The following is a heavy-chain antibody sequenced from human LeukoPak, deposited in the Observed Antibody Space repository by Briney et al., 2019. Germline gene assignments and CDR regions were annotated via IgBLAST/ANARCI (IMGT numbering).Heavy chain of an antibody. D-gene: IGHD3-9*01. Sequence: PGGSLRLSCAASGFTFSSYGMHWVRQAPGKGLEWVAFISYDGTNTYYADSVRGRFAISRDNSKNTLYLQMNNLRAEDTAIYYCAKAANYDILTGYYLDYWGQGTLVTVSS. CDR3: AKAANYDILTGYYLDY. J-gene: IGHJ4*02. CDR1: GFTFSSYG. CDR2: ISYDGTNT. V-gene: IGHV3-30*18.